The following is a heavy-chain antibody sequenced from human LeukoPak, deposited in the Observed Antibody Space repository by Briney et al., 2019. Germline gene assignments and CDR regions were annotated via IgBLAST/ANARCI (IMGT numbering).Heavy chain of an antibody. CDR3: ATPHMYNSSPRLDY. D-gene: IGHD6-6*01. CDR1: GDSISSSDW. CDR2: IYHSGST. V-gene: IGHV4-4*02. J-gene: IGHJ4*02. Sequence: SETLSLTCAVSGDSISSSDWWSWVRQPPGKGLEWIGEIYHSGSTNYNPSLKSRVTISVDTSKNQFSLKLSFVTAAGTAVYYCATPHMYNSSPRLDYWGQGTLVTVSS.